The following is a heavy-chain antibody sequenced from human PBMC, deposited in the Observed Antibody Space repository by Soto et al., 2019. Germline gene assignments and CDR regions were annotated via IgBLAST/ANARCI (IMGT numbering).Heavy chain of an antibody. CDR1: GGSISSSSYY. J-gene: IGHJ4*02. D-gene: IGHD3-22*01. CDR2: IFYSGST. CDR3: ARLGYDSSAYYDDIDY. Sequence: SETLSLTCTVSGGSISSSSYYWGWIRQPPGEGLEWIGSIFYSGSTQYNPSLKSRVNISVDTSKSQFSLKLSSVTAADTAVYYCARLGYDSSAYYDDIDYWGQGALVTVSS. V-gene: IGHV4-39*01.